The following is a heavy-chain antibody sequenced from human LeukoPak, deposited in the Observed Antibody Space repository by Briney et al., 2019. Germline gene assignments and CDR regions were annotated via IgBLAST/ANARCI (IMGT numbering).Heavy chain of an antibody. J-gene: IGHJ5*02. D-gene: IGHD2-2*01. CDR1: GGSISSGGYY. V-gene: IGHV4-31*03. CDR2: IYYSGST. CDR3: ARELPAAMPGWFDP. Sequence: SQTPSLTCTVSGGSISSGGYYWSWIRQHPGKGLEWIGYIYYSGSTYYNPSLKSRVTISVDTSKNQFSLKLSSVTAADTAVYYCARELPAAMPGWFDPWGQGTLVTVSS.